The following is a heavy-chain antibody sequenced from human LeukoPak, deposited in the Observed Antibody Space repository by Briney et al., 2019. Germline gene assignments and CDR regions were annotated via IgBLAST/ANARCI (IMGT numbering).Heavy chain of an antibody. CDR3: ARDPYSGNYGAYYYYYMDV. CDR1: VFTFCSYN. Sequence: VGSLRLSCAASVFTFCSYNMNCVRQAPGKGRGWVSSITSSSSYIYYADSVKGRFTISRDNAKNSLYLQMDSLRVEDTAEYYCARDPYSGNYGAYYYYYMDVWGKGTTVTISS. CDR2: ITSSSSYI. J-gene: IGHJ6*03. D-gene: IGHD1-26*01. V-gene: IGHV3-21*06.